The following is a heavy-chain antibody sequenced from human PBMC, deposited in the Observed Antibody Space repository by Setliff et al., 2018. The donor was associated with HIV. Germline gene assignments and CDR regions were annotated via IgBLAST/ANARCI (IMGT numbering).Heavy chain of an antibody. Sequence: PSETLSLTCTVSGGSFSSSSYYWGWIRQPPGKGLEWIGNIHHIGSTYYNPSLKGRVTISVDPSKNQFSLRLRAVTAADTAIYYCARLYSPPRGFDFWGQGALVTVSS. CDR1: GGSFSSSSYY. V-gene: IGHV4-39*07. J-gene: IGHJ4*02. CDR3: ARLYSPPRGFDF. CDR2: IHHIGST. D-gene: IGHD5-12*01.